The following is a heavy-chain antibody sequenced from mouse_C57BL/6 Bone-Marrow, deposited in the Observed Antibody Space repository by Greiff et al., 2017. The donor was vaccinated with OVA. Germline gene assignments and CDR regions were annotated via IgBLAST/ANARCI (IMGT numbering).Heavy chain of an antibody. CDR1: GYTFTGYW. D-gene: IGHD2-4*01. CDR2: LLPGSGST. CDR3: AREGDDYDSPRFAY. J-gene: IGHJ3*01. V-gene: IGHV1-9*01. Sequence: VQLQQSGAELMKPGASVKLSCKATGYTFTGYWIEWVKQRPGHGLEWIGELLPGSGSTNYHEQFKGKATFTADTSSNTAYMQLSSLTTEDSAIYYWAREGDDYDSPRFAYWGQGTLVTVSA.